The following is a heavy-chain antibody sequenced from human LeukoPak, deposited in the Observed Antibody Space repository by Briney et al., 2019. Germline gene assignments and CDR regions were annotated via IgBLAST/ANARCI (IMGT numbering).Heavy chain of an antibody. CDR1: GGSISIGLYS. Sequence: SEALSLTCDVSGGSISIGLYSWSWIRQPLGKGLEWIGYIYHTGSTYYNPPLKSRVTISVDTSKNQFSLRLSSVTAADTAVYYCARLQYCSGTSCYWFDPWGQGTLVTVSS. CDR3: ARLQYCSGTSCYWFDP. V-gene: IGHV4-30-2*01. CDR2: IYHTGST. D-gene: IGHD2-2*01. J-gene: IGHJ5*02.